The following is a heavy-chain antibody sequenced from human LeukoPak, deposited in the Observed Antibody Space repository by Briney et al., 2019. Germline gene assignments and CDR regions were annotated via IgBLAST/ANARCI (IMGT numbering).Heavy chain of an antibody. J-gene: IGHJ4*02. V-gene: IGHV3-11*01. CDR1: GFTFSDYY. Sequence: GGSLRLSCAGSGFTFSDYYMSWIRQAPGKGLEWVSHISGSGSTKIYADSVKGRFTISRDNAENSLYLQVNSLRAEDTAVYYCARVGSIAAAGTPDYWGQGTLVTVSS. CDR2: ISGSGSTK. D-gene: IGHD6-13*01. CDR3: ARVGSIAAAGTPDY.